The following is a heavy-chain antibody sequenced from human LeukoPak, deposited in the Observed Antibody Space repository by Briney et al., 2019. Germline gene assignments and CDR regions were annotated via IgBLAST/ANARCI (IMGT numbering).Heavy chain of an antibody. CDR1: GFTFNSYW. V-gene: IGHV3-7*01. Sequence: GSLRLSCAASGFTFNSYWMSWVRQAPGKGLEWVANIKQDGSEKYSVDSVKGRFTISRDNSKNSLYLQMNSLRAEDTAVYYCARAALGAEYYYYHMDVWGKGTTVTVSS. CDR2: IKQDGSEK. D-gene: IGHD6-13*01. CDR3: ARAALGAEYYYYHMDV. J-gene: IGHJ6*03.